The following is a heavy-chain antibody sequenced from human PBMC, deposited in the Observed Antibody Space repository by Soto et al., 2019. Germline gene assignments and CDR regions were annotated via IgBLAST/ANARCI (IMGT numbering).Heavy chain of an antibody. CDR1: GYTFTSYG. CDR2: ISAYNGNT. D-gene: IGHD2-2*02. CDR3: ARDRDIVVVPAAISNYYYGMDV. V-gene: IGHV1-18*04. Sequence: ASVKVSCKASGYTFTSYGISWVRQAPGQGLEWMGWISAYNGNTNYAQKLQGRVTMTTDTSTSTAYIELRSLRSDDTAVYYCARDRDIVVVPAAISNYYYGMDVWGQGTTVTVSS. J-gene: IGHJ6*02.